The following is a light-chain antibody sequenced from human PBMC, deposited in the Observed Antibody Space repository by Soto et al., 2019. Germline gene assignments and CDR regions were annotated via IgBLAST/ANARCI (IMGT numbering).Light chain of an antibody. J-gene: IGKJ4*01. CDR3: QHYNSWPLT. CDR2: HAS. V-gene: IGKV3-15*01. Sequence: EIVMTQSPATLSVSPGERATLSCRASQSVSNNLAWYQQKPGQAPRLLIYHASTRAPGIPARFSGSGSGRELTLTISSVQSEDSAVYYCQHYNSWPLTFGGGTKVEI. CDR1: QSVSNN.